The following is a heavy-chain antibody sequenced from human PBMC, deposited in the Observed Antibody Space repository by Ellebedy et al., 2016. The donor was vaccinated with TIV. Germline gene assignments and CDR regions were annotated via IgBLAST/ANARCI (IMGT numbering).Heavy chain of an antibody. CDR1: GFTFSSCA. Sequence: GESLKISXEVSGFTFSSCAMSWVRQAPGKGLEWVSGISGGSGSTYYAVSVKGRFSISRDNSKNTLYLQMNSLRGEDTAVYYCAKLRDLAVNGQVNSWGQGTLVIVSS. V-gene: IGHV3-23*01. CDR3: AKLRDLAVNGQVNS. D-gene: IGHD2-8*01. CDR2: ISGGSGST. J-gene: IGHJ4*02.